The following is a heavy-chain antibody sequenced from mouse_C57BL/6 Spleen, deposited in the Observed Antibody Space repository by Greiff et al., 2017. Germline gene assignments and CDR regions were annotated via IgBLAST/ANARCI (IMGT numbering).Heavy chain of an antibody. CDR1: GYTFTDYF. CDR3: ARKDYDAYYFDD. J-gene: IGHJ2*01. D-gene: IGHD2-4*01. Sequence: EVKLVESGPVLVKPGASVKMSCKASGYTFTDYFMNWVKQSHGKSLEWIGVINPYNGGTSYNQKFKGKATLTVDKSSSTAYMGLNSLTSEDSAVYYCARKDYDAYYFDDWGQGTTLSVSS. V-gene: IGHV1-19*01. CDR2: INPYNGGT.